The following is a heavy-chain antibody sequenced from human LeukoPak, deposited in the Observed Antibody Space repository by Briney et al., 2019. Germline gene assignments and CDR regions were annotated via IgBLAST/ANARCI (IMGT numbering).Heavy chain of an antibody. Sequence: SVKVSCKASGGTFSSYAISWVRQALGQGLEWMGRIIPILGIANYAQKFQGRVTITADKSTSTAYMELSSLRSEDTAVYHCARGHPFLVWGQGTLVTVSS. CDR2: IIPILGIA. D-gene: IGHD2/OR15-2a*01. V-gene: IGHV1-69*04. CDR1: GGTFSSYA. CDR3: ARGHPFLV. J-gene: IGHJ4*02.